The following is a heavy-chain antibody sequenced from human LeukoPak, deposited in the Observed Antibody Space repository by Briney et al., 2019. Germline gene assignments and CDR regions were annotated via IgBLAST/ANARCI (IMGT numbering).Heavy chain of an antibody. CDR3: ARESLGGDGYNDAFDI. V-gene: IGHV1-8*01. J-gene: IGHJ3*02. CDR2: MNPNSGNT. Sequence: ASVKVSCKASGYTFTSYDINWVRQATGQGREWMGWMNPNSGNTGYAQKFQGRVTMTRNTSISTAYMELSSLRSEDTAVYYCARESLGGDGYNDAFDIWGQGTMVTVSS. D-gene: IGHD5-24*01. CDR1: GYTFTSYD.